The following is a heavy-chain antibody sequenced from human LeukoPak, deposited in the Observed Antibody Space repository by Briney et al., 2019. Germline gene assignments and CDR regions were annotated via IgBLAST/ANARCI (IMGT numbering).Heavy chain of an antibody. D-gene: IGHD3-10*01. CDR3: ARDHYYCFDY. J-gene: IGHJ4*02. CDR1: GLTFSRFA. V-gene: IGHV3-23*01. CDR2: ISGSGDTT. Sequence: GGSLRLSCAASGLTFSRFAMSWVRQAPGKGLEWVSTISGSGDTTYYADSVKGRFTISRDNAKNSLYLQMNSLRDEDTAVYYCARDHYYCFDYWGQGTLVTVSS.